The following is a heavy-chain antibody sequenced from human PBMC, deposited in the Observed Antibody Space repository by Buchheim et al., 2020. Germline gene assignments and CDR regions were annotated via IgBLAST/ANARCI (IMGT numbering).Heavy chain of an antibody. CDR2: INPDSGGT. V-gene: IGHV1-2*02. J-gene: IGHJ4*02. Sequence: QVQLVQSGAEVKKPGASVKVSCKASGFTLTGYYMHWVRQAPGQGLEWMGWINPDSGGTNYAKKFQGRVNMTGDTSINSAYMELSSLTSDDSAVYYCARTSSFDYWGQGTL. CDR1: GFTLTGYY. CDR3: ARTSSFDY.